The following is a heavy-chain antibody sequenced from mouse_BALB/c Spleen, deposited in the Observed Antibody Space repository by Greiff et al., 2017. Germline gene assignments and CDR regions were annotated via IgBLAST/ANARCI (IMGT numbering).Heavy chain of an antibody. CDR1: GFSLTSYG. Sequence: VKVVESGPGLVAPSQSLSITCTVSGFSLTSYGVHWVRQPPGKGLEWLGVIWAGGSTNYNSALMSRLSISKDNSKSQVFLKMNSLQTDDTAMYYCARDNYYGSSYGFAYWGQGTLVTVSA. J-gene: IGHJ3*01. V-gene: IGHV2-9*02. CDR2: IWAGGST. D-gene: IGHD1-1*01. CDR3: ARDNYYGSSYGFAY.